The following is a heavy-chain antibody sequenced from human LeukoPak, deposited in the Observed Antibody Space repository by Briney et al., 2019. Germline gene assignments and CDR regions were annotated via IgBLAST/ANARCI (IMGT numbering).Heavy chain of an antibody. Sequence: SETLSLTCTVSGGSISSSSYYWGWIRQPPGKGLEWIGSIYYSGSTYHNPSLKSRVTISVDTSKNHFSLKLSSVTAADTAVYYCARGHLGYSSGSDNWGQGTLVTVSS. CDR2: IYYSGST. CDR3: ARGHLGYSSGSDN. V-gene: IGHV4-39*02. D-gene: IGHD6-19*01. CDR1: GGSISSSSYY. J-gene: IGHJ4*02.